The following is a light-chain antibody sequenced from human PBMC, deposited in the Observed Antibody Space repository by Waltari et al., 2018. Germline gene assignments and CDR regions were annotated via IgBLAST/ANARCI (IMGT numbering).Light chain of an antibody. Sequence: QQPEKGPRDLMKVSSDSSHSRGDEIPDRFSGSSSGAERHLTISSLQAEDEADYYCQTGGHGTWVFGGGTKLTVL. J-gene: IGLJ3*02. CDR3: QTGGHGTWV. V-gene: IGLV4-69*01. CDR2: VSSDSSH.